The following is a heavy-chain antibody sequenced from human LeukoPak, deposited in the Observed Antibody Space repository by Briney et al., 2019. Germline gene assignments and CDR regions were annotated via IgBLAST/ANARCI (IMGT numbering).Heavy chain of an antibody. CDR1: GFTFSSHE. CDR3: ARDVWFDP. V-gene: IGHV3-48*03. J-gene: IGHJ5*02. CDR2: ISSGGSTI. Sequence: GGSLRLSCAASGFTFSSHEMNWVRQPPGKGLEWVSYISSGGSTIYYADSVKGRFTVSRDNAKNSLYLQMNSLRAEDTALYYRARDVWFDPWGQGTLVTVSS.